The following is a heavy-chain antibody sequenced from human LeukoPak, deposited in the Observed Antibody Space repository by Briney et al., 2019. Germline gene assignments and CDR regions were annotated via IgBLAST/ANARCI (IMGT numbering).Heavy chain of an antibody. V-gene: IGHV1-69*13. J-gene: IGHJ4*02. D-gene: IGHD3-9*01. CDR3: ARGSYYDILTGYFH. CDR2: IIPIFGTA. CDR1: EATLSSNP. Sequence: ASVKVSCRALEATLSSNPTTGCDQAPGQGLEWMGGIIPIFGTANYAQRFQGRVTITADESTSTAYMELSSLRSEDTAVYYCARGSYYDILTGYFHWGQGTLVTVSS.